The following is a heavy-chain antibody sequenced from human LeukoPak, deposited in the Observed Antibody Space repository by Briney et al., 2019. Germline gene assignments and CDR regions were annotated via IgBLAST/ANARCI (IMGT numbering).Heavy chain of an antibody. CDR3: AREGVVVSAAVDY. CDR1: GFTVSSNY. Sequence: GGSLRLSCAASGFTVSSNYMSWVRQAPGKGLEWVSIIYSGGTIYYADSVKGRFTISRDNAKNSLYLQMNSLRAEDTAVYYCAREGVVVSAAVDYWGQGTLVTVSS. D-gene: IGHD2-2*01. V-gene: IGHV3-66*01. J-gene: IGHJ4*02. CDR2: IYSGGTI.